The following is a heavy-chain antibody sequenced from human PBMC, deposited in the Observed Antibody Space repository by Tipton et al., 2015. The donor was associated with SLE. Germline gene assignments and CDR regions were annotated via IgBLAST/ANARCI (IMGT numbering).Heavy chain of an antibody. V-gene: IGHV4-59*01. CDR2: IHSSGST. Sequence: TLSLTCSVSGDSMNNYYWSWLRQPPGKGLEWIGYIHSSGSTNYNSSLESRVTISIDTSRNQFSLKLTSVTAADTAVYYCAKLGRAAADYYFDSWGHGTLVTVSS. CDR3: AKLGRAAADYYFDS. D-gene: IGHD6-13*01. CDR1: GDSMNNYY. J-gene: IGHJ4*01.